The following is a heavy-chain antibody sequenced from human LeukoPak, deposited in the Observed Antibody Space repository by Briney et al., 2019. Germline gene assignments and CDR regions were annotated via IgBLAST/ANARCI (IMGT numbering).Heavy chain of an antibody. J-gene: IGHJ4*02. D-gene: IGHD5-24*01. CDR2: IYLDGRA. Sequence: PGGSLRLSCAASGFAVSSKYMNWVRQAPGEGLEWGTVIYLDGRADYADSVKGRFTISSDNSKNTVYLQMNSLKDEDTAVYYCARDAETSLANWGQGTLVTVSP. CDR1: GFAVSSKY. CDR3: ARDAETSLAN. V-gene: IGHV3-66*01.